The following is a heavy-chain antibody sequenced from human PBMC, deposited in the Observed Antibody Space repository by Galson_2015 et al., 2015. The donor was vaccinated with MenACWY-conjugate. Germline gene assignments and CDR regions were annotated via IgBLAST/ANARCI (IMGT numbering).Heavy chain of an antibody. Sequence: SLRLSCAASGVTLSNYAMNWVRQALGKGLESVSGISSSGGSTFYADSVKGRFTISRDNSQKKLYLQMNNLRVEDTAIYYCATIAMVQGVILGWGQGTLVTVSS. CDR2: ISSSGGST. D-gene: IGHD3-10*01. CDR3: ATIAMVQGVILG. J-gene: IGHJ4*02. V-gene: IGHV3-23*01. CDR1: GVTLSNYA.